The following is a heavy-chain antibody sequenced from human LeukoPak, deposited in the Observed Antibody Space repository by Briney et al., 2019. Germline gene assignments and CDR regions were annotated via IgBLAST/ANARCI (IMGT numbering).Heavy chain of an antibody. D-gene: IGHD6-19*01. CDR3: ARGRAASIAVAWG. J-gene: IGHJ4*02. CDR1: GYTFTICD. CDR2: MNPNSGNT. Sequence: GASVKVSCKASGYTFTICDINWVRQATGQGLEWMAWMNPNSGNTGYAQKFQGRVTMTRNTSISTAYMELSSLTSEDTAVYYCARGRAASIAVAWGWGQGTPVTVSS. V-gene: IGHV1-8*01.